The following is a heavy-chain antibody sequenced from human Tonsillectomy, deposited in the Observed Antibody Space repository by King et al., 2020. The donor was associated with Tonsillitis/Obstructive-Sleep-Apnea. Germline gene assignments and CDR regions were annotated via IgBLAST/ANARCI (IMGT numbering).Heavy chain of an antibody. CDR1: GGSISSSNW. V-gene: IGHV4-4*02. J-gene: IGHJ5*02. D-gene: IGHD3-10*01. CDR3: ARAHNDYYGSGSYP. CDR2: IYHSGST. Sequence: QLQESGPGLVKPSGTLSLTCAVSGGSISSSNWWSWVRQPPGKGLEWIGEIYHSGSTNYNPSLKSRVTISVDKSKHQFSLNLSSVTAADTAVYYCARAHNDYYGSGSYPWGQGTLVTVSS.